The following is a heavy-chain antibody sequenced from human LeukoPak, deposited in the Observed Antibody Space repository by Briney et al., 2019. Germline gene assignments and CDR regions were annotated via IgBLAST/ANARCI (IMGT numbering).Heavy chain of an antibody. CDR2: IYYSGST. J-gene: IGHJ4*02. D-gene: IGHD3-3*01. CDR1: GGSISSSGYY. V-gene: IGHV4-39*07. CDR3: AGQTKEWSLDY. Sequence: PSETLSLTCTVSGGSISSSGYYWGWIRQPPGKGLEWIGSIYYSGSTYYNPSLKSRVTISVDTSKNQFSLKLSSVTAADTAVYYCAGQTKEWSLDYWGQGTLVTVSS.